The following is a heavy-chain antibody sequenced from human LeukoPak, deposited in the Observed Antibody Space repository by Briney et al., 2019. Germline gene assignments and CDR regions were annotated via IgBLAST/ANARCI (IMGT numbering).Heavy chain of an antibody. V-gene: IGHV4-59*01. D-gene: IGHD2-2*01. Sequence: PSETLSLTCTVSGGSISSYYWSWIRQPPGKGLEWIGYIYYSGSTNYNPSLKSRVTISVDTSKNQFSLKLSSVTAADTAVYYCARGVRPIYSTLYYFDYWGQGTLVTVSS. CDR3: ARGVRPIYSTLYYFDY. CDR1: GGSISSYY. J-gene: IGHJ4*02. CDR2: IYYSGST.